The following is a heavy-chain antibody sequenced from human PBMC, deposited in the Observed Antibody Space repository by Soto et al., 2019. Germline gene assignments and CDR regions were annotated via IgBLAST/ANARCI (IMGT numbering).Heavy chain of an antibody. CDR1: GGSISSYY. Sequence: PSETLSLTCTVSGGSISSYYWSWIRQPAGKGLEWIGRIYTSGSTNYNPSLKSRVTMSVDTSKNQFSLKLSSVTAADTAVYYCARESAIFGVVITYYFDYWGQGTLGTVSS. CDR3: ARESAIFGVVITYYFDY. CDR2: IYTSGST. V-gene: IGHV4-4*07. D-gene: IGHD3-3*01. J-gene: IGHJ4*02.